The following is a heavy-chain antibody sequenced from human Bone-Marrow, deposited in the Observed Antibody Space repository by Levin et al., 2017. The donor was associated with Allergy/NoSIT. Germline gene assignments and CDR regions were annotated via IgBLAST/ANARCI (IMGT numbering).Heavy chain of an antibody. V-gene: IGHV3-66*01. CDR2: IYSEGTT. J-gene: IGHJ4*02. CDR3: ARDGRVQVGSDY. D-gene: IGHD2-8*02. Sequence: GESLKISCVASGFTVSSHYMRWVRQAPGKGLEWVSLIYSEGTTDYADSVKGRFTISRDKSKNTLYLQMNSLRVEDTAVYCCARDGRVQVGSDYVGQGTLVTVSS. CDR1: GFTVSSHY.